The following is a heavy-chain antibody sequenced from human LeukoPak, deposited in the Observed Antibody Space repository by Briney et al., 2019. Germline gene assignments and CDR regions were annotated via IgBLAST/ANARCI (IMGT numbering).Heavy chain of an antibody. J-gene: IGHJ4*02. D-gene: IGHD2-15*01. CDR3: AGGRERVAATGIDY. V-gene: IGHV3-30-3*01. Sequence: QTGGSLRLSCAASGFTFSSYAMHWVRQAPGKGLEWVAVISYDGSNKYYADSVKGRFTISRDNSKNTLYLQMNSLRAEDTAVYYCAGGRERVAATGIDYWGQGTLVTVSS. CDR2: ISYDGSNK. CDR1: GFTFSSYA.